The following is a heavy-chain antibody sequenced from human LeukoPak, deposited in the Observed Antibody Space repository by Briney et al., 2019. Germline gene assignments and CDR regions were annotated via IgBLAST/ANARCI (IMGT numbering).Heavy chain of an antibody. V-gene: IGHV1-18*01. J-gene: IGHJ4*02. D-gene: IGHD3-22*01. CDR3: ARRLRYYDSGGYFDY. Sequence: ASVKVSCKASGYNFLSYGITWVRQAPGQGLEWMGWISAYNGNTNYAQRLQGRVTMTTDTSTSTAYMELRSLRSDDTALYYCARRLRYYDSGGYFDYWGQGTLVIVSS. CDR2: ISAYNGNT. CDR1: GYNFLSYG.